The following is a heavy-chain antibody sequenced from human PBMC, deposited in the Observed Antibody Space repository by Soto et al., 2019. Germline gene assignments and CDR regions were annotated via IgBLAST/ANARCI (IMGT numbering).Heavy chain of an antibody. CDR3: TRDSGGPYDH. Sequence: PADTFSLTCTVSDAPITINYWRWIRQAPGKVLELIGYIYYSGSTTYNPSLKSRVPMSAEASKDQVSLQLNAVTAADTAVYSCTRDSGGPYDHW. V-gene: IGHV4-59*01. CDR1: DAPITINY. D-gene: IGHD2-15*01. CDR2: IYYSGST. J-gene: IGHJ1*01.